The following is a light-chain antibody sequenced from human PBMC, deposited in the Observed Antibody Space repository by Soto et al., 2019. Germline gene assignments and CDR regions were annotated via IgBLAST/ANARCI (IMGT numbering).Light chain of an antibody. Sequence: EIVLTQSPGTLSLSPVERATLSCRASQSVNSSCLAWYQQKPGQAPRLLIYGASSRATGIPDRFSGSGSGTDFTLTISRLEPEHFAVYFCQQYGNSPPNTFGQGTKVEIK. J-gene: IGKJ2*01. CDR1: QSVNSSC. CDR2: GAS. CDR3: QQYGNSPPNT. V-gene: IGKV3-20*01.